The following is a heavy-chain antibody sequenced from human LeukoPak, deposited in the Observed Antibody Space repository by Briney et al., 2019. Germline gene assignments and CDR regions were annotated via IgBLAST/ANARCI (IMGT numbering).Heavy chain of an antibody. J-gene: IGHJ4*02. V-gene: IGHV1-24*01. CDR2: FDPEDGET. D-gene: IGHD3-10*01. CDR3: ATGNYYGSGSYSPIDY. Sequence: ASVKVSCKVSGYTLTELSMHWVRQAPGKGLAWMGGFDPEDGETIYAQKFQGRVTMTEDTSTDTAYMELSSLRSEDTAVYYCATGNYYGSGSYSPIDYWGQGTLVTVSS. CDR1: GYTLTELS.